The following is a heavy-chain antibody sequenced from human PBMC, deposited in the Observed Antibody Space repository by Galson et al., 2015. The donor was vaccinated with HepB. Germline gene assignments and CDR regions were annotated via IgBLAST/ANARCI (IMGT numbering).Heavy chain of an antibody. J-gene: IGHJ4*02. V-gene: IGHV3-7*01. D-gene: IGHD2-2*02. CDR1: GFTFSSFW. Sequence: SLRLSCAASGFTFSSFWMSWVRQAPGKGLEWVANINQDGSVRYYVDSVKGRFTISRDNAKNSLYLQMNSLRAEDTAVYYCARGPDCSYTSCYRPYFDHWGQGALVTVSS. CDR3: ARGPDCSYTSCYRPYFDH. CDR2: INQDGSVR.